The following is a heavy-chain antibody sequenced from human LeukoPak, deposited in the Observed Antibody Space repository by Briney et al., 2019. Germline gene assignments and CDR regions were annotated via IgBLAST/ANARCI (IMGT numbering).Heavy chain of an antibody. Sequence: SETLSLTCGVSGGSVTSTNWWTWVRQPPGKGLEWIGEVHLDGRTNYNPSLKSRLTMSVDLSENHISLKLTSVTAADTAVYYCAREGGFYRPLDYSGQGALVTVSS. CDR1: GGSVTSTNW. V-gene: IGHV4-4*02. D-gene: IGHD3-3*01. J-gene: IGHJ4*02. CDR3: AREGGFYRPLDY. CDR2: VHLDGRT.